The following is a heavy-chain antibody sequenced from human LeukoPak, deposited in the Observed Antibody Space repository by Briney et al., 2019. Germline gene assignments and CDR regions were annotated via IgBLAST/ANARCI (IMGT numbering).Heavy chain of an antibody. D-gene: IGHD6-6*01. V-gene: IGHV1-2*02. J-gene: IGHJ3*02. CDR3: ARWYIAARPGAFDI. CDR2: INPNSGGT. Sequence: ASVKVSCKASGYTFTGYYMHWVRQAPGQGLEWMGWINPNSGGTNYAQKFQGRVTMTRGTSISTAYMELSRLRSDDTAVYYCARWYIAARPGAFDIWGQGTMVTVSS. CDR1: GYTFTGYY.